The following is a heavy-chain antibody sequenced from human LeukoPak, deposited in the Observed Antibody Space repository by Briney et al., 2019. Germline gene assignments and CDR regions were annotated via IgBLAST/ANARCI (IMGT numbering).Heavy chain of an antibody. CDR1: GFTFSDYY. CDR3: ARTLDGHNLN. V-gene: IGHV3-53*01. Sequence: GGSLRLSCAASGFTFSDYYMSWIRQAPGKGLEWVSVIYSGGSTYYADSVKGRFTISRDNSKNTLYLQMNSLRAEDTAVYYCARTLDGHNLNWGQGTLVTVSS. D-gene: IGHD5-24*01. J-gene: IGHJ4*02. CDR2: IYSGGST.